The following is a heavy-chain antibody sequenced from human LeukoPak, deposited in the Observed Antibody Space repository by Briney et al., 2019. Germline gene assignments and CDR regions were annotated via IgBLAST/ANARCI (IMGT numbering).Heavy chain of an antibody. D-gene: IGHD4-17*01. Sequence: QPGGSLRLSCAASGLTFSDHYMSWIRQAPGKGLEWVANIKQDGSEKYYVDSVKGRFTISRDNAKNSLYLQMNSLRAEDTAVYYCAKDLFYDYGDYVGSVYYYYGMDVWGQGTTVTVSS. J-gene: IGHJ6*02. V-gene: IGHV3-7*01. CDR1: GLTFSDHY. CDR2: IKQDGSEK. CDR3: AKDLFYDYGDYVGSVYYYYGMDV.